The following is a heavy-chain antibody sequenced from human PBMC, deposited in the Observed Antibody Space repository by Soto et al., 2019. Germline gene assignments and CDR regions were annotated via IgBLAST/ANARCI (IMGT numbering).Heavy chain of an antibody. CDR2: VWYDGSNQ. CDR1: GFTFSSYG. Sequence: QVQLVESGGGVVQPGGSLRLSCAASGFTFSSYGMHWVRQAPGKGLQWVALVWYDGSNQYYADSVKGRFTISRDNSKNTLHLQLNSLGAEDTAVYFCARDRQFWGGSYVVFAYKYGMDVWGQRTTVTVSS. D-gene: IGHD3-3*01. CDR3: ARDRQFWGGSYVVFAYKYGMDV. J-gene: IGHJ6*02. V-gene: IGHV3-33*01.